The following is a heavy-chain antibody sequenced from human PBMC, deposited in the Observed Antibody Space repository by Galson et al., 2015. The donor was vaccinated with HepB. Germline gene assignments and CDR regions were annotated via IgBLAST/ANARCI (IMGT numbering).Heavy chain of an antibody. CDR3: ARYLYYDFWSGYYENYYYGMDV. CDR1: GGSISSYY. J-gene: IGHJ6*02. CDR2: IYYSGST. V-gene: IGHV4-59*01. Sequence: SETLSLTCTVSGGSISSYYWSWIRQPPGKGLEWIGYIYYSGSTNYNPSLKSRVTISVDTSKNQFSLKLSSVTAADTAVYYCARYLYYDFWSGYYENYYYGMDVWGQGTTVTVSS. D-gene: IGHD3-3*01.